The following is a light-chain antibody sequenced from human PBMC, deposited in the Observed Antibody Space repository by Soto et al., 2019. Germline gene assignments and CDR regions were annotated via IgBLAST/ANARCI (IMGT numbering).Light chain of an antibody. V-gene: IGLV2-8*01. CDR3: SSYAGSSNFYV. J-gene: IGLJ1*01. Sequence: HSVLTQPPSASGSPGQSVTISCTGTSSDVGGYNYVSWYQQHPGKAPKLMIYEVSKRPSGVPDRFSGSKTGNTASLTVSGLQAEDEADYYCSSYAGSSNFYVFGTGTKV. CDR2: EVS. CDR1: SSDVGGYNY.